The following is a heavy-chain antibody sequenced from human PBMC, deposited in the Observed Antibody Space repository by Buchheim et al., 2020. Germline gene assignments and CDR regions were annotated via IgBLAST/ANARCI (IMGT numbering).Heavy chain of an antibody. CDR3: ARTWHTGWSDY. V-gene: IGHV3-7*01. J-gene: IGHJ4*02. CDR1: GFTFTNYW. CDR2: IRGDGALQ. D-gene: IGHD6-19*01. Sequence: EVHMVESGGGLVQPGESLRLSCATSGFTFTNYWMTWVRQAPGQGLEWVVNIRGDGALQYYVDYVKGRFTISRDNAKNSLYLQMNTLRAEDTAVYYCARTWHTGWSDYWGQGTL.